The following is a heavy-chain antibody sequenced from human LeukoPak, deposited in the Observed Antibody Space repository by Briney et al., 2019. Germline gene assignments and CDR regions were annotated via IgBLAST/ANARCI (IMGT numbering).Heavy chain of an antibody. CDR2: IYPGDSDT. CDR3: AKLGGYDILTGDAFDI. V-gene: IGHV5-51*01. Sequence: GESLKISCKGSGYNFATYWIVWVRQMSGKGLEWMGVIYPGDSDTRYSPSFQGQVTISADKSITTAYLQWSTLKASDTAMYYCAKLGGYDILTGDAFDIWGQGTMVTVSS. CDR1: GYNFATYW. J-gene: IGHJ3*02. D-gene: IGHD3-9*01.